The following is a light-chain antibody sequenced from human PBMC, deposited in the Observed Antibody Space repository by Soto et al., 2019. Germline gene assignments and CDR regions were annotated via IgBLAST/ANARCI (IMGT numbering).Light chain of an antibody. J-gene: IGKJ1*01. Sequence: EKGSNHSACDLSLYPGERATLSCRASQSISSSYLAWYQQKPGQAPKLLIYDASSRATGIPDRFSGSGSGTDFTLTIIRLEPEDFAVYYCQQYNSSPQTFGQGTKVDIK. CDR2: DAS. V-gene: IGKV3-20*01. CDR3: QQYNSSPQT. CDR1: QSISSSY.